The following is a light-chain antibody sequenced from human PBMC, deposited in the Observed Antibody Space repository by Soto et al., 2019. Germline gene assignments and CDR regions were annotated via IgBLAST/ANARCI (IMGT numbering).Light chain of an antibody. CDR1: SSNIGAGYD. CDR2: GNS. V-gene: IGLV1-40*01. Sequence: QSVLTQPPSVSGAPGQRVTISCTGSSSNIGAGYDVHWYQQLPGTAPKLLIYGNSNRPSGVPDRFSGSKSGTSASLAITGLQAEDEADYSCQSYDSSLIWVFGGGTKLTVL. CDR3: QSYDSSLIWV. J-gene: IGLJ3*02.